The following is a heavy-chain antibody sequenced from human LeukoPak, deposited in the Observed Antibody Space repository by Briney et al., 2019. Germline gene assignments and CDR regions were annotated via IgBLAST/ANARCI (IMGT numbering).Heavy chain of an antibody. CDR2: IYYSGST. CDR3: ARIMPPLYYYDSSGFPEYFDY. D-gene: IGHD3-22*01. J-gene: IGHJ4*02. V-gene: IGHV4-59*01. Sequence: SETLSLTCTVSGGSISSYYWSWIRQPPGKGLEWIGYIYYSGSTNYNPSLKSRVTISVDTSKNQLSLKLSSVTAADTAVYYCARIMPPLYYYDSSGFPEYFDYWGQGTLVTVSS. CDR1: GGSISSYY.